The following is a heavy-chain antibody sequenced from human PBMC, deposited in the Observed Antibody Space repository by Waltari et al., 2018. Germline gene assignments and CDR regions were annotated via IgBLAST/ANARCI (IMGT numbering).Heavy chain of an antibody. CDR1: GGSISSSSYY. V-gene: IGHV4-39*01. CDR2: IYYSGRT. Sequence: QLQLQESGPGLVKPSETLSLTCTVSGGSISSSSYYWGWIRQPPGKGLEWIGSIYYSGRTYYNPSLKSRVTISVDTSKNQFSLKLSSVTAADTAVYYCASHSSSWYWGGHYFDYWGQGTLVTVSS. CDR3: ASHSSSWYWGGHYFDY. D-gene: IGHD6-13*01. J-gene: IGHJ4*02.